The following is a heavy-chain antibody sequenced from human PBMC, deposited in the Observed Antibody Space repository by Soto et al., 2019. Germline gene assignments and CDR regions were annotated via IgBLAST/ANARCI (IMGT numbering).Heavy chain of an antibody. CDR1: GFTFKTHA. D-gene: IGHD1-26*01. Sequence: QVQLVESGGGVVQPGTSLRLSCAASGFTFKTHAMHWVRQAPGKELEWMAVIAYDGNEKFYADSVKGRFTISRDNSKNALYLQLNTLRNEDTAVYYCGKDVGDYVPYYYGVDVWGQGTTVTVSS. V-gene: IGHV3-30*18. CDR3: GKDVGDYVPYYYGVDV. J-gene: IGHJ6*02. CDR2: IAYDGNEK.